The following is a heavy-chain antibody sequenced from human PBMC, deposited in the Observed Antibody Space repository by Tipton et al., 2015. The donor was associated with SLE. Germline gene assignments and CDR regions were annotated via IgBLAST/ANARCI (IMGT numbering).Heavy chain of an antibody. CDR3: ARRTLSRLSSPDY. D-gene: IGHD1/OR15-1a*01. Sequence: TLSLTCSISGGSVSTDSYYWGWVRQPPGKGLEWIGEINHSGSTNYHPSLKSRLTISVDTSKNQISLKLSSVTAADTAVYYCARRTLSRLSSPDYWGQGTLVTVSS. CDR1: GGSVSTDSYY. CDR2: INHSGST. J-gene: IGHJ4*02. V-gene: IGHV4-39*07.